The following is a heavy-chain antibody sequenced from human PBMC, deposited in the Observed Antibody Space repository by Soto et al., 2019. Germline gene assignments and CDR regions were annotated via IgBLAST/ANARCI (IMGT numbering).Heavy chain of an antibody. V-gene: IGHV4-4*07. CDR3: ARGSCDCSGGSCYSWDS. D-gene: IGHD2-15*01. J-gene: IGHJ5*01. CDR2: IYASGRI. CDR1: SDSFGTYF. Sequence: VQLQESGPGLVKPSETLSLTCTVSSDSFGTYFWSWVRQPAGKGLEWIGHIYASGRINYNPSVKSRVTMSMDTSQIQFSLSLTSVTAADTAVYYCARGSCDCSGGSCYSWDSWGQGTLVTVSS.